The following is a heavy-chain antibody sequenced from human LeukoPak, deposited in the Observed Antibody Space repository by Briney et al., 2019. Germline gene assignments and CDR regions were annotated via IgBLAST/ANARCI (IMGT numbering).Heavy chain of an antibody. CDR3: ARVSRSGSLLYNFDY. Sequence: ASVKVSCKASGYTFTSYVINWVRQATGQGLEWMGWMNPNSGNTGYAQKFQGRVTLTRNTSISTAYMELSSLRSEHTAVYYCARVSRSGSLLYNFDYWGQGTLVTVSS. V-gene: IGHV1-8*01. CDR2: MNPNSGNT. CDR1: GYTFTSYV. J-gene: IGHJ4*02. D-gene: IGHD3-3*01.